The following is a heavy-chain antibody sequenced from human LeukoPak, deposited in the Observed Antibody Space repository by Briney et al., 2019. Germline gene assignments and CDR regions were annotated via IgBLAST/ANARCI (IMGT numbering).Heavy chain of an antibody. CDR3: ARDHDCSSTSCSNLYNWFDP. Sequence: ASVKVSCKASGYTFTSYDINWVRQATGQGLEWMGWISAYNGNTNYAQKLQGRVTMTTDTSTSTAYMELRSLRSDDTAGYYCARDHDCSSTSCSNLYNWFDPWGQGTLVTVSS. J-gene: IGHJ5*02. D-gene: IGHD2-2*01. V-gene: IGHV1-18*01. CDR1: GYTFTSYD. CDR2: ISAYNGNT.